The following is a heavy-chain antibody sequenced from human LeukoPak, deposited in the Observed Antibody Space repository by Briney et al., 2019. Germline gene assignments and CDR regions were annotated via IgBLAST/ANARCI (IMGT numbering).Heavy chain of an antibody. V-gene: IGHV1-18*04. J-gene: IGHJ4*02. CDR1: GYTFTSYY. CDR3: AREEEFIWFGESPLDY. Sequence: ASVKVSCKASGYTFTSYYMHWVRQAPGQGLEWMGWISAYNGNTNYAQKLQGRVTMTTDTSTSTAYMELRSLRSDDTAVYYCAREEEFIWFGESPLDYWGQGTLVTVSS. D-gene: IGHD3-10*01. CDR2: ISAYNGNT.